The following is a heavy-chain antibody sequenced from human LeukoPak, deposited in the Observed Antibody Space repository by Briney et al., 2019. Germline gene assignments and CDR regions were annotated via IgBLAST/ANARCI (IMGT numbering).Heavy chain of an antibody. CDR1: EFTYW. CDR2: IDQSESAK. Sequence: PGGSLRLSCVASEFTYWMTWVRQAPGRGLEWVASIDQSESAKLYEDSVKGRFTISRDNAKNSVHLQMNSLRAEDTAVYYCAREYCSGGTCYLPGYWGQGTLVTVSS. J-gene: IGHJ4*02. CDR3: AREYCSGGTCYLPGY. V-gene: IGHV3-7*04. D-gene: IGHD2-15*01.